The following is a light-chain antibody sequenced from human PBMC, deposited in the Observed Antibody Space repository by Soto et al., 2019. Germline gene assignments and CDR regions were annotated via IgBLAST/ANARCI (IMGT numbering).Light chain of an antibody. CDR2: TAS. CDR3: QQSYSTPAMT. Sequence: DIQMTQSPSSLSASVGDRVTITCRASQTIVKYLNWYQQKPGKAPKLLIYTASTLQSVVPSRFSGSVSGIDFTLTINNLQPEEFATYYCQQSYSTPAMTFGQGTRLEIK. J-gene: IGKJ5*01. CDR1: QTIVKY. V-gene: IGKV1-39*01.